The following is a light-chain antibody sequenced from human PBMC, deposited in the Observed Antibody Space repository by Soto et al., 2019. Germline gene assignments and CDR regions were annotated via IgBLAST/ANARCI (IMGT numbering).Light chain of an antibody. CDR1: RSISNW. Sequence: DIQITQSPSTLSGSVGDRFTITCRASRSISNWLAWYQQRPGIAPKLLIFDAYILQSGVPSRFSGSGSGTDFTLTISSLQPEHFATYYCQQSYSSTWTFGQGTKVDIK. V-gene: IGKV1-5*01. CDR2: DAY. J-gene: IGKJ1*01. CDR3: QQSYSSTWT.